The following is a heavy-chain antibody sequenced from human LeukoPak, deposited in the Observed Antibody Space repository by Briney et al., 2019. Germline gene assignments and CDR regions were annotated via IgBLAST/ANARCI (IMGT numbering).Heavy chain of an antibody. J-gene: IGHJ6*03. Sequence: ASVKVSCKASGYTFTGYYMHWVRQAPGQGLEWMGWINPNSGGTEYAQKFQGRVTMTRDTSISTAYMELRSLRSDDTAVYYCAREGFTVSPYYYMDVWGKGTTVTVSS. V-gene: IGHV1-2*02. CDR2: INPNSGGT. CDR3: AREGFTVSPYYYMDV. D-gene: IGHD4-17*01. CDR1: GYTFTGYY.